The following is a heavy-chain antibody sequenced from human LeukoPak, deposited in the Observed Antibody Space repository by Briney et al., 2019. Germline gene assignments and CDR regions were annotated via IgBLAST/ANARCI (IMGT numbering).Heavy chain of an antibody. D-gene: IGHD1-26*01. V-gene: IGHV1-2*02. CDR3: AREVGATGNDWFDP. J-gene: IGHJ5*02. CDR2: INPNSGGT. Sequence: ASVKVSCKASGYTFTGYYMHWVRQAPGQGLEWMGWINPNSGGTNYAQKFQGRVTMTRDTSISTAYMELSRLRFDDTAVYYCAREVGATGNDWFDPWGQGTLVTVSS. CDR1: GYTFTGYY.